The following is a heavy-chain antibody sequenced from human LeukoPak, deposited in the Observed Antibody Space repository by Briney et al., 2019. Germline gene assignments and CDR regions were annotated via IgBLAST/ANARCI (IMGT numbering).Heavy chain of an antibody. CDR1: GYSFSSCDY. CDR2: IYHSGST. CDR3: ARLPPYSSSAYYFDY. V-gene: IGHV4-38-2*01. D-gene: IGHD6-6*01. Sequence: SETVSLTCAVSGYSFSSCDYWGWLRPPPGKGLEWIGNIYHSGSTYYTPSLKSRVTISVDTSKNQFSLKLSSVTAADTAVYYCARLPPYSSSAYYFDYWGQGTLVTVSS. J-gene: IGHJ4*02.